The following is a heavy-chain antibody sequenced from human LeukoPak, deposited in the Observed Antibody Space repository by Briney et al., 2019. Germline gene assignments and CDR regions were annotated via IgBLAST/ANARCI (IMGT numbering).Heavy chain of an antibody. CDR2: ISSSGSTI. CDR3: ARADIPLIAAQYYFDY. CDR1: GFTFSDYY. J-gene: IGHJ4*02. V-gene: IGHV3-11*01. Sequence: PGGSLRLSCAASGFTFSDYYMSWIRQAPGKGLEWVSYISSSGSTIYYADSVEGRFTISRDNAKNSLYLQMNSLRAEDTAVYYCARADIPLIAAQYYFDYWGQGTLVTVSS. D-gene: IGHD6-6*01.